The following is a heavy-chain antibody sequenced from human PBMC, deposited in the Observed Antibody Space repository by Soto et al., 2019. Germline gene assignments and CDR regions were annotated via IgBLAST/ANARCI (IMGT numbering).Heavy chain of an antibody. V-gene: IGHV3-30*18. CDR3: AKDQGEYDPNAMDV. Sequence: GGSLRLSCAASGFTFSTYGMHWVRQAPGKGLEWVALISYDESKKYYVDSVKGRFTISRDNSRNTLYLQMNSLRAEDTAVYYCAKDQGEYDPNAMDVWGQGTTVTVSS. CDR1: GFTFSTYG. D-gene: IGHD3-10*01. CDR2: ISYDESKK. J-gene: IGHJ6*02.